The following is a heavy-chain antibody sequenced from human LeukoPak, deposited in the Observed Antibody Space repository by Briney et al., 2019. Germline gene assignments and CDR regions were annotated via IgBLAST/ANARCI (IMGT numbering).Heavy chain of an antibody. D-gene: IGHD2-2*01. Sequence: GESLKISCKGSGYSFTSYWIGWVRQMPGKGLEWMGVIYLDDSETKYSPSFQGQVTISADKSISTAYLQWSSLKASDTAMYYCARLIVPAARGGYYYYMDVWGKGTTVTISS. V-gene: IGHV5-51*01. J-gene: IGHJ6*03. CDR3: ARLIVPAARGGYYYYMDV. CDR2: IYLDDSET. CDR1: GYSFTSYW.